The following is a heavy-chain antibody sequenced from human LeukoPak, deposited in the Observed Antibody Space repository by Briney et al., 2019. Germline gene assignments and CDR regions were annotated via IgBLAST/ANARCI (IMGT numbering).Heavy chain of an antibody. D-gene: IGHD5-12*01. CDR1: GGSISSYY. Sequence: SEALSLTCTVSGGSISSYYWSWIRQPPGKGLEWIGYIYHSGSTKYNPSLKSRVTISVDTSKNQFSLKLSSVTAADTAVYYCARDGYSGNDGLWGQGTLVTVSS. V-gene: IGHV4-59*01. CDR2: IYHSGST. CDR3: ARDGYSGNDGL. J-gene: IGHJ4*02.